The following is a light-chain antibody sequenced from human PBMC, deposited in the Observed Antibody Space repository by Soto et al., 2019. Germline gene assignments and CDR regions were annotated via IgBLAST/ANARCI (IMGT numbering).Light chain of an antibody. V-gene: IGKV1-5*01. J-gene: IGKJ1*01. CDR1: ESISSW. CDR3: QQYNSYPWT. Sequence: DIQMTQSPSTLSASIGDRVVITCLASESISSWLAWYQQKPGKAPKLLIYDVSSLESGVPSRFSGSESGTEFTLTISSLQPDDFATYHCQQYNSYPWTFGQGTRVEIK. CDR2: DVS.